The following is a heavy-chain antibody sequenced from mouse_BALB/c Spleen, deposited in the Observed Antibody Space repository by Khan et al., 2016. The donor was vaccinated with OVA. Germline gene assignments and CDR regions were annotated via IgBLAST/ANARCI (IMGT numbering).Heavy chain of an antibody. CDR3: ARPGTTGWYFDV. J-gene: IGHJ1*01. Sequence: EVMLVESGGGLVRPGGSPKLSCAASGFTFRSYAMSWVRQTPEKRLEWVASISSGGSTYYPDSVKGRFTISRDNARNILYLQMSSLRSEDTAMYYCARPGTTGWYFDVWGAGTTVTVSS. CDR1: GFTFRSYA. D-gene: IGHD1-1*01. V-gene: IGHV5-6-5*01. CDR2: ISSGGST.